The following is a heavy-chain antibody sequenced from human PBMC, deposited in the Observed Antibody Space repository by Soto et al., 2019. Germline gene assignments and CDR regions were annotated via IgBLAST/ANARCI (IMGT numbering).Heavy chain of an antibody. J-gene: IGHJ4*02. CDR3: ARGVTLVRGVIHTPYFDY. CDR1: GGSISSGGYS. D-gene: IGHD3-10*01. CDR2: IYYGGST. Sequence: ASETLSLTCAVSGGSISSGGYSWSWIRQPPGKGLEWIGYIYYGGSTYYNPSLKSRVTISVDTSKNQFSLKLSSVTAADTAVYYCARGVTLVRGVIHTPYFDYWGQGALVTVSS. V-gene: IGHV4-31*11.